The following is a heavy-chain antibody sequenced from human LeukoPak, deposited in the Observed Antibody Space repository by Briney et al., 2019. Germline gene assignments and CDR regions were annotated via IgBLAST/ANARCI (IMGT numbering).Heavy chain of an antibody. Sequence: GGSLRLSCAASGFTFSSYAMHWVRQAPGKGLEWVAFIRYDGSNKYYADSVKGRFTISRDNSKNTLYLQMNNLRAEDTAVYYCARDRITDFWSGYYTNYFDYWGQGTLVTVSS. CDR2: IRYDGSNK. D-gene: IGHD3-3*01. J-gene: IGHJ4*02. CDR1: GFTFSSYA. V-gene: IGHV3-30*02. CDR3: ARDRITDFWSGYYTNYFDY.